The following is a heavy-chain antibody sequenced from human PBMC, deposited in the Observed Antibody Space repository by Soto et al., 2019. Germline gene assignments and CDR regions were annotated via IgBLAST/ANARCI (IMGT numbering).Heavy chain of an antibody. CDR1: GFTFSSYW. D-gene: IGHD6-6*01. Sequence: EVQLVESGGGLVQPGGSLRLSCAASGFTFSSYWMHWVRQAPGKRLVWVSRINTDGSSTSYAESVKGRFTITRDNAKTTLYLQMNSLTAEDTAAYFCARGETRQSCSSVYWGQGTLVTVSS. CDR2: INTDGSST. V-gene: IGHV3-74*01. CDR3: ARGETRQSCSSVY. J-gene: IGHJ4*02.